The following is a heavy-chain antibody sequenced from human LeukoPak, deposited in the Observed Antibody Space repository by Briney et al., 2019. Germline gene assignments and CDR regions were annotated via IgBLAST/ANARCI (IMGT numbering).Heavy chain of an antibody. D-gene: IGHD6-13*01. Sequence: GGSLRLSCAASGFTFSSYAMSWVRPPPGKGLEWVSAISGSAGSTYYADSVKGRFTISSDNSKYTQYLQMNRLRAEDTAVYYCAKKPRYSSSQNWFDPLGPGNPCHRLL. CDR3: AKKPRYSSSQNWFDP. CDR1: GFTFSSYA. J-gene: IGHJ5*02. V-gene: IGHV3-23*01. CDR2: ISGSAGST.